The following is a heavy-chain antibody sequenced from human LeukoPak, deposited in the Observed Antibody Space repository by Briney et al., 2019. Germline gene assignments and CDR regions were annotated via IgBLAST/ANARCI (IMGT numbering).Heavy chain of an antibody. CDR2: ISISGGST. J-gene: IGHJ4*02. CDR1: GFTFNSYA. Sequence: PGGSLRLSCAASGFTFNSYAMSWVRQAPGRGLEWVSGISISGGSTYYADSVKGRFTISRDYSKKTLFLQMNSLRAEDTAVYYCAKDSSNIMGARLDYWGQGTLVTVSS. D-gene: IGHD1-26*01. CDR3: AKDSSNIMGARLDY. V-gene: IGHV3-23*01.